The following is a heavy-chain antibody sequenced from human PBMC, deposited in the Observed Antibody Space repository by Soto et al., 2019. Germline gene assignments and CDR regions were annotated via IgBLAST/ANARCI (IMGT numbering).Heavy chain of an antibody. CDR1: GDTFTDYY. V-gene: IGHV1-46*01. CDR3: ASGGHVVVVTAALDY. D-gene: IGHD2-21*02. J-gene: IGHJ4*02. Sequence: QVQLMQSGAEVKKPGASVKVSCKASGDTFTDYYIHWVRQAPGQGLEWMGTVNPSGGHTTYAQHFRGRVTMTRDTSTSTRYMERTSLTSDDTAIYYCASGGHVVVVTAALDYWGQGPLVTVSS. CDR2: VNPSGGHT.